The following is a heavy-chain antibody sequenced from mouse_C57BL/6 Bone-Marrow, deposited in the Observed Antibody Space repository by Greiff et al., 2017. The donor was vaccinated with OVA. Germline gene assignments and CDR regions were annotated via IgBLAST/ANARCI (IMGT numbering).Heavy chain of an antibody. CDR2: IDPEDGET. CDR3: ARSGYGYFDY. Sequence: VQLQQSGAELVKPGASVKLSCTASGFNINDYYMHWVKQRTEQGLEWIGRIDPEDGETKYATKFQGKATITADTSSNTAYLQLSSLTSEDTAVYYCARSGYGYFDYGGQGTTLTVSS. CDR1: GFNINDYY. V-gene: IGHV14-2*01. D-gene: IGHD3-2*02. J-gene: IGHJ2*01.